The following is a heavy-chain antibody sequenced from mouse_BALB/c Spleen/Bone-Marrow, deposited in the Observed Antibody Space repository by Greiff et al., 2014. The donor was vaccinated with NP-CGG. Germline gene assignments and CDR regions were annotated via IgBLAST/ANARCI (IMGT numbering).Heavy chain of an antibody. CDR2: IYPGNVNT. J-gene: IGHJ3*01. CDR1: GYTFTSYY. D-gene: IGHD2-4*01. CDR3: ARDDYAY. Sequence: QVQLQQSGPELVKPGASVRISCKASGYTFTSYYIHWVKQRPGQGLEWIGWIYPGNVNTKYNEKFKGKATLTADKSSSTAYMQLSSLTSEDFAVYFCARDDYAYWGQGTLVTVSA. V-gene: IGHV1S56*01.